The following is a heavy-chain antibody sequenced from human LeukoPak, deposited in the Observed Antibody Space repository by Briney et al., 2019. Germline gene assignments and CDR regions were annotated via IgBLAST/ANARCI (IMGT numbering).Heavy chain of an antibody. CDR1: GFTFSNYA. D-gene: IGHD6-19*01. Sequence: GGSLRLSCEASGFTFSNYATSWVRQAPGRGLEWVSGINDSGENTRYADSVKGRFTISRDNSKSTLYLQMDSLRVEDTAVYDCATDRGAVTGFHDYRGQGTLVTVSS. CDR3: ATDRGAVTGFHDY. CDR2: INDSGENT. J-gene: IGHJ4*02. V-gene: IGHV3-23*01.